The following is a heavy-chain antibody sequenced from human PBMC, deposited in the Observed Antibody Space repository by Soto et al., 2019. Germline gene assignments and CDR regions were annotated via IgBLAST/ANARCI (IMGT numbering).Heavy chain of an antibody. V-gene: IGHV3-23*01. J-gene: IGHJ4*02. CDR3: ANNQGRDLPRVIDF. Sequence: GGSLRLSCATSGLTFSNYAMSWVRQAPGGRLEWVSSMSGSSSTTYYADSVKGRFTISRDRSKNALYLQMSSLRAEDTALYYCANNQGRDLPRVIDFWGQGTLVTVSS. D-gene: IGHD3-16*02. CDR2: MSGSSSTT. CDR1: GLTFSNYA.